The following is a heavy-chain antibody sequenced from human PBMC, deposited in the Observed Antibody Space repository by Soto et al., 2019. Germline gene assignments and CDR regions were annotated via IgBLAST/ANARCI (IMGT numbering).Heavy chain of an antibody. CDR1: GGSISTYY. J-gene: IGHJ5*02. Sequence: SETLSLTCTVSGGSISTYYWSWIRQPPGKGLEWIGYIYYSGSTNYNPSLKSRVSISVDTSKNQFSLKLSSVTAADTAVYYCARDRLANWFDPWGQGTLVTVSS. CDR2: IYYSGST. V-gene: IGHV4-59*01. CDR3: ARDRLANWFDP. D-gene: IGHD3-9*01.